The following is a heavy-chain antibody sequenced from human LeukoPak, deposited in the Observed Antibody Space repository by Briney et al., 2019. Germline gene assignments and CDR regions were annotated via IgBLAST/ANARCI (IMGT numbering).Heavy chain of an antibody. V-gene: IGHV3-30-3*01. D-gene: IGHD3-10*01. Sequence: GGSLRLSCAASGFTFSSYAMHWVRQAPGKGLEWVAVISYDGSNKYYADSVKGRFTISRDNSKNTLYLQMNSLRAEDTAVYYCAKVGFTEDYWGQGTLVTVSS. CDR1: GFTFSSYA. J-gene: IGHJ4*02. CDR2: ISYDGSNK. CDR3: AKVGFTEDY.